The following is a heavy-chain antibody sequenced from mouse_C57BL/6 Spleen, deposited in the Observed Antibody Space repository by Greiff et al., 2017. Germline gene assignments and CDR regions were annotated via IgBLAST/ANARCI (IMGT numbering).Heavy chain of an antibody. D-gene: IGHD4-1*01. CDR2: ISSGSSTI. Sequence: EVKLVESGGGLVKPGGSLKLSCAASGFTFSDYGMHWVRQAPEKGLEWVAYISSGSSTIYYADTVKGRFTISRDNAKNTLFLQMTSLRSEDTAMYYCARREVTGTWAFDYWGQGTTLTVSS. J-gene: IGHJ2*01. CDR1: GFTFSDYG. V-gene: IGHV5-17*01. CDR3: ARREVTGTWAFDY.